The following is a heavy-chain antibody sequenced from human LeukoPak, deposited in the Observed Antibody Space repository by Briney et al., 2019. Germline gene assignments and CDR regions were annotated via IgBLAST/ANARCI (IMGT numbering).Heavy chain of an antibody. V-gene: IGHV3-21*01. J-gene: IGHJ4*02. D-gene: IGHD6-19*01. CDR3: ARDRGISGWPFDY. CDR1: GFTFCSYS. CDR2: ISSSSSYI. Sequence: GGSLRLSCAASGFTFCSYSMNWVRPAPGKGLEWVSSISSSSSYIYYADSVKGRFTISRDNAKNSLYLQMNSLRAEDTAVYYCARDRGISGWPFDYWGQGTLVTVSS.